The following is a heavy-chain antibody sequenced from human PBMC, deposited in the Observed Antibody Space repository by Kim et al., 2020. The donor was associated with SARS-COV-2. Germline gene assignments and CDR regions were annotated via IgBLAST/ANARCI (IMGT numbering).Heavy chain of an antibody. D-gene: IGHD6-6*01. J-gene: IGHJ4*02. CDR3: VREPSN. V-gene: IGHV3-11*01. Sequence: GSAQKCEDSVNGRFSISRDNANKSLSLQMNSLTPEDTAVYYCVREPSNWGQGTLVTVSS. CDR2: GSAQ.